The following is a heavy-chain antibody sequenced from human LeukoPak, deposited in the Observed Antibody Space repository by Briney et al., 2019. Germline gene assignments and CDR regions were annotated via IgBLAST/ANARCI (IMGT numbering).Heavy chain of an antibody. V-gene: IGHV4-59*08. CDR1: GASIFGSY. J-gene: IGHJ4*02. D-gene: IGHD6-6*01. Sequence: SETLSLTCTVPGASIFGSYWSWIRQPPGKGLEWIGYIYYTGDSNYNPSLKSRATISLDTSRSQFSLMLSSVTAADTAIYYCARHSFARPFDSWGQGTLVTVSS. CDR2: IYYTGDS. CDR3: ARHSFARPFDS.